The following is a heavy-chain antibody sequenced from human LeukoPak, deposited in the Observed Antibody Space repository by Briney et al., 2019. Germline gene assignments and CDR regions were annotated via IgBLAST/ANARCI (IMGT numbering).Heavy chain of an antibody. CDR1: GGSISSYY. D-gene: IGHD5-18*01. CDR2: IYYSGST. V-gene: IGHV4-59*08. Sequence: KPSETLSLTCTVSGGSISSYYWSWIRQPPGKGLEWIGYIYYSGSTNYNPSLKSRVTMSVDTSKNQFSLKLSSVTAADTAVYYCAGQIQLWPPLFDYWGQGTLVTVSS. CDR3: AGQIQLWPPLFDY. J-gene: IGHJ4*02.